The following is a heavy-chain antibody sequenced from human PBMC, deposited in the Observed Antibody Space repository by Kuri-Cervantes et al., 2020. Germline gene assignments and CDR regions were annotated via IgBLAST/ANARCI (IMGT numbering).Heavy chain of an antibody. CDR1: GCSISSYY. CDR2: IYYSGST. Sequence: LSFTVPGCSISSYYWSWIRQPPGKGLEWIGYIYYSGSTNYNPSLKSRVTISVDRSKNQFSLKLSSVTAADTAVYYCARFSGIGYCSSTSCSWFDPWGQGTLVTVSS. D-gene: IGHD2-2*01. J-gene: IGHJ5*02. CDR3: ARFSGIGYCSSTSCSWFDP. V-gene: IGHV4-59*12.